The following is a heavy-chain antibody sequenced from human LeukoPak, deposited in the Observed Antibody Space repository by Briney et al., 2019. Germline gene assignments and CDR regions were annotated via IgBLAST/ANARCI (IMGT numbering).Heavy chain of an antibody. D-gene: IGHD1-26*01. CDR1: GASISGSGYD. CDR2: IYYSEST. V-gene: IGHV4-39*01. J-gene: IGHJ4*02. CDR3: AKSGGYGLIDY. Sequence: TPSETLSLTCAVSGASISGSGYDWGWIRKPPGKGLEWIGNIYYSESTYYNASLQSRVTISIDMSKNEFSLRLNSVTAADTAMYYCAKSGGYGLIDYWGQGTLVTVSS.